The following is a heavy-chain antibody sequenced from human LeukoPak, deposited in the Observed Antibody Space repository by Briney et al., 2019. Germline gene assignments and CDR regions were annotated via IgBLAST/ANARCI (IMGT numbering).Heavy chain of an antibody. Sequence: GGSLRLSCAASGFTHCNAWMSWVRQAPGKGLEWVGRIKTKTDGGPPGYAEPVKGRFTISIDNSKNTLYLQMNSLKTEDTAEYYCTTDCRTPQQLVPPWGQGTLVTVSS. V-gene: IGHV3-15*01. J-gene: IGHJ5*02. CDR1: GFTHCNAW. CDR3: TTDCRTPQQLVPP. D-gene: IGHD6-13*01. CDR2: IKTKTDGGPP.